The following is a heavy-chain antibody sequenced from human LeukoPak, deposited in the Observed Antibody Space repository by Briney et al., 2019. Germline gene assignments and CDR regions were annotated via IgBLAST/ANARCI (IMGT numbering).Heavy chain of an antibody. CDR1: GFTFSSYS. V-gene: IGHV3-21*01. CDR2: ISSSSSYI. Sequence: PGGSLRLSCAASGFTFSSYSMNWVRQAPGKGLEWVSSISSSSSYIYYADSVKGRFTISRDNAKNSLYLQMNSLRAEDTAVYYCARKLRFLETNWFDPWGQGTLVTVSS. D-gene: IGHD3-3*01. J-gene: IGHJ5*02. CDR3: ARKLRFLETNWFDP.